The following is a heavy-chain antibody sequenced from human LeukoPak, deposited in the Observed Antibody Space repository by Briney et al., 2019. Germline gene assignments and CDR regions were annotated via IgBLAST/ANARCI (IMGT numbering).Heavy chain of an antibody. CDR3: ARDRNGDFFDY. J-gene: IGHJ4*02. Sequence: SETLSLTCTVSGGSISSYYWSWIRQPPGKGLEWIGYIYYSGSTNYNPSLKSRVTISVDTSKNQFSLKLSSVTAADTAVYYCARDRNGDFFDYWGQGALVTVSS. D-gene: IGHD2-21*02. CDR2: IYYSGST. V-gene: IGHV4-59*01. CDR1: GGSISSYY.